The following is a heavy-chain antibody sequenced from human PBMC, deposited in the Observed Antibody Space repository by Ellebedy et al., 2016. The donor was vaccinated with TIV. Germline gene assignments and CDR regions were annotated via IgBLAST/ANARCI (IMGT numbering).Heavy chain of an antibody. CDR1: GGSISTSGYY. J-gene: IGHJ5*02. Sequence: MPSETLSLTCAVSGGSISTSGYYWGWIRQPPGKGLEWIGTMYYSGSTNYNPSLRSRVTISVDTSRNQFSLKLTSVTAADTAVYYCARRAGYFGSGSSHNWFDPWGQGTLVAVSS. V-gene: IGHV4-39*01. CDR3: ARRAGYFGSGSSHNWFDP. CDR2: MYYSGST. D-gene: IGHD3-10*01.